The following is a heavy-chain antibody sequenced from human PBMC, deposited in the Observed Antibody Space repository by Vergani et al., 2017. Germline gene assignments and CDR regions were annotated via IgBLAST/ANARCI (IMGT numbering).Heavy chain of an antibody. Sequence: QVQLQESGPGLVKPSETLSLTCAVSGYSISSGYYWGWIRQPPGKGLEWIGSIYHSGSTYYNPSLKSRVTISVDTSKNQFSLKLSSVTAADTAVYYCARVGVGAPYYYMDVWGKGTTVTVSS. CDR2: IYHSGST. V-gene: IGHV4-38-2*01. D-gene: IGHD1-26*01. CDR3: ARVGVGAPYYYMDV. J-gene: IGHJ6*03. CDR1: GYSISSGYY.